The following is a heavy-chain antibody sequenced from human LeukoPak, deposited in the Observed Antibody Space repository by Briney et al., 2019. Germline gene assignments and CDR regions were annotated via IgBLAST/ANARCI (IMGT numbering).Heavy chain of an antibody. Sequence: QAGGSLRLSCAASGFTFSSYEMNWVRQAPGKGLEWVSYISSSGSTIYYADSVKGRFTISRDNAKNLLYLQMNSLRAEDTAVYYCARVRYSSADYWGQGTLVTVSS. CDR3: ARVRYSSADY. CDR1: GFTFSSYE. J-gene: IGHJ4*02. V-gene: IGHV3-48*03. D-gene: IGHD6-19*01. CDR2: ISSSGSTI.